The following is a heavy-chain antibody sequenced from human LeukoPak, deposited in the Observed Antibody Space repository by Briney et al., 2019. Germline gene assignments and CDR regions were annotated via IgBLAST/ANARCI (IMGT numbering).Heavy chain of an antibody. Sequence: SETLSLTCTVSGGSISSSTYYWGWIRQPPGKGLEWVGSIYYNGGTHNNPSLKSRVTISVDTSKSQFSLKLSSVTAADTAVYYCARLSAYNFPDYWGQGTLVTVSS. J-gene: IGHJ4*02. CDR2: IYYNGGT. CDR3: ARLSAYNFPDY. V-gene: IGHV4-39*01. CDR1: GGSISSSTYY. D-gene: IGHD5-24*01.